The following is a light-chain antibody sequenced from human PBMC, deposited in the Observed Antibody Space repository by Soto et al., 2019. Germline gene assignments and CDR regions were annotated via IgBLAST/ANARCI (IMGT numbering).Light chain of an antibody. CDR3: LFSYSGPRGPRVV. CDR1: TGAVTSGHY. J-gene: IGLJ2*01. V-gene: IGLV7-46*01. CDR2: DTN. Sequence: QAVVTQEPSLTVSPGATVTLTCGSSTGAVTSGHYPYWFQQKPGQAPRTLIYDTNNKHSWTPARFSGSLLGGKAALTLSGAQPEDEADYYWLFSYSGPRGPRVVFGGGTKVTVL.